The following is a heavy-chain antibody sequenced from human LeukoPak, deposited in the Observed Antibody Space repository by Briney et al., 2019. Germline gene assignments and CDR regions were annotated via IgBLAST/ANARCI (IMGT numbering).Heavy chain of an antibody. J-gene: IGHJ3*02. Sequence: GESLKISCKGSGYSFASNWIGWVRQMPGKGLEWMGIIYPGDSDTRYSPSFQGQVTISADKSIGTAYLRWSRLKASDTALYYCASPSNSGSRLGHAFDIWGQGTVVTVSS. CDR3: ASPSNSGSRLGHAFDI. D-gene: IGHD1-26*01. CDR1: GYSFASNW. V-gene: IGHV5-51*01. CDR2: IYPGDSDT.